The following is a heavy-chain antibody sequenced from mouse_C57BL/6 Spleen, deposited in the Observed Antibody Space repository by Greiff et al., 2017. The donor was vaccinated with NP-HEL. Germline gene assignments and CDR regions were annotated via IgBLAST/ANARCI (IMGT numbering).Heavy chain of an antibody. CDR3: ASGDWDEYFDV. J-gene: IGHJ1*03. D-gene: IGHD4-1*01. CDR2: IDPNSGGT. Sequence: QQPGRGLAWIGRIDPNSGGTKYNEKFKSKATLTVDKPSSTAYMQLSSLTSEDSAVYYCASGDWDEYFDVWGTGTTVTVSS. V-gene: IGHV1-72*01.